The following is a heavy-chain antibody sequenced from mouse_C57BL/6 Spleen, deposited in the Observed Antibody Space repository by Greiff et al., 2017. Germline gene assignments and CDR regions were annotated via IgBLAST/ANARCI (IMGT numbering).Heavy chain of an antibody. CDR1: GYTFTDYN. J-gene: IGHJ1*03. CDR3: ARDIHWYFDV. D-gene: IGHD1-3*01. V-gene: IGHV1-22*01. Sequence: EVQLQQSGPELVKPGASVKLSCKASGYTFTDYNMHWVKQSHGKSLEWIGYINPNNGGTSYNQKFKGTATLTVNKSSSTAYMDLRSLTSEDSAVYYCARDIHWYFDVWGTGTTVTVSS. CDR2: INPNNGGT.